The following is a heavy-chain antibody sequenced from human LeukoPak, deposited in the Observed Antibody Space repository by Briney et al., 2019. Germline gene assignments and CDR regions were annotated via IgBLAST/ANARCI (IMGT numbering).Heavy chain of an antibody. CDR1: GGSISSYY. J-gene: IGHJ4*02. CDR2: IYYSGST. CDR3: ARASYSYDINGWVPFDY. V-gene: IGHV4-59*01. D-gene: IGHD3-22*01. Sequence: PSETLSLTCTVSGGSISSYYWSWIRQPPGKGLEWIGYIYYSGSTNYKSSLKSRVTISVDTSKNQFSLKLSSVTAADTAVYYCARASYSYDINGWVPFDYWGQGTLVTVSS.